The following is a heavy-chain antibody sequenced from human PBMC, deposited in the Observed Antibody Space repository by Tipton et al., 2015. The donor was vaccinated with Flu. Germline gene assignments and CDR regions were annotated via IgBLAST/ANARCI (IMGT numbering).Heavy chain of an antibody. CDR3: ARGRVAAAGPGAGWFDP. J-gene: IGHJ5*02. D-gene: IGHD6-13*01. CDR2: IYNSVKT. Sequence: TLSLTCTVSGGSISGYYWSWIRQPPGKGLEWIGFIYNSVKTDYNPSLESRVTISPDTSRNQFSLKLSSVTAADTAIYYCARGRVAAAGPGAGWFDPWGQGTLVTVSS. V-gene: IGHV4-59*01. CDR1: GGSISGYY.